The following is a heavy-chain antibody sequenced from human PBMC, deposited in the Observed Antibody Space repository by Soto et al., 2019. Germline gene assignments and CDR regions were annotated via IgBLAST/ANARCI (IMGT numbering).Heavy chain of an antibody. V-gene: IGHV4-31*03. CDR2: IYYSGST. Sequence: TLSLTCTVSVGSISSGGYYWSWILQHPGKGLEWIGYIYYSGSTYYNPSLKSRVTISVDTSKNQFSLKLSSVTAADTAVYYCARRTSTEYYFDYWGQGTLVTVSS. CDR3: ARRTSTEYYFDY. J-gene: IGHJ4*02. CDR1: VGSISSGGYY.